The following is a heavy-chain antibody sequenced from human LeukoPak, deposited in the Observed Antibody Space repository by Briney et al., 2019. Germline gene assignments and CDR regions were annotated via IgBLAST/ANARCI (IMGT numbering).Heavy chain of an antibody. J-gene: IGHJ4*02. D-gene: IGHD7-27*01. Sequence: GGSLRLSCAASGFTVRSYSMNWVRQTPGKGLEWVSSISSSSSYIYYADSVKGRFTISRDNAKNSLYLQMNSLRAEDTAVYYCAKAWGGGGLDYWGQGTLVTVSS. V-gene: IGHV3-21*01. CDR2: ISSSSSYI. CDR3: AKAWGGGGLDY. CDR1: GFTVRSYS.